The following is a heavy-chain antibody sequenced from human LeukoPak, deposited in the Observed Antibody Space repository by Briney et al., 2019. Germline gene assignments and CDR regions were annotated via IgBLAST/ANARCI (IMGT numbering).Heavy chain of an antibody. J-gene: IGHJ4*02. CDR2: ISSSSSYI. D-gene: IGHD2-2*02. CDR1: GFTFSSYS. CDR3: ARGQFDLGYCSSTSCYTVYFDY. Sequence: PGGSLRLSCAASGFTFSSYSMNWVRQAPGKGLGWVSSISSSSSYIYYADSVKGRFTISRDNAKNSLYLQMNSLRAEDTAVYYCARGQFDLGYCSSTSCYTVYFDYWGQGTLVTVSS. V-gene: IGHV3-21*01.